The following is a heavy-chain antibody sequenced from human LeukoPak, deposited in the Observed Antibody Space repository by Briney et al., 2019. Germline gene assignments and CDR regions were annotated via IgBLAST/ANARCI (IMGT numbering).Heavy chain of an antibody. V-gene: IGHV4-30-4*08. D-gene: IGHD2-2*01. CDR2: IYYSGST. J-gene: IGHJ5*02. CDR1: GGSISSGDYY. Sequence: PSETLSLTCTVSGGSISSGDYYWSWIRQPPGKALEWIGYIYYSGSTYYNPSLKSRVTISVDTSKNQFSLKLSSVTAADTAVYYCAREGTGYCSSTSYCYWFDPWGQGTLVTVSS. CDR3: AREGTGYCSSTSYCYWFDP.